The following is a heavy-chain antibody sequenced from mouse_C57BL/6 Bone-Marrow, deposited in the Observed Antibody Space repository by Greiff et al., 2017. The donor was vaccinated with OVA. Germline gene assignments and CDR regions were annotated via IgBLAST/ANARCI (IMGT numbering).Heavy chain of an antibody. Sequence: EVKLVESGPVLVKPGPSVKISCKASGFTFTDYYMHWVKQSHGKSLEWIGLVYPYNGGTSYNQKFKGKATLTVDTSSSTAYMELNSLTSEDSAVYYCAREFYGSSYWYAMDYWGQGTSVTVSS. CDR3: AREFYGSSYWYAMDY. D-gene: IGHD1-1*01. CDR2: VYPYNGGT. V-gene: IGHV1-36*01. J-gene: IGHJ4*01. CDR1: GFTFTDYY.